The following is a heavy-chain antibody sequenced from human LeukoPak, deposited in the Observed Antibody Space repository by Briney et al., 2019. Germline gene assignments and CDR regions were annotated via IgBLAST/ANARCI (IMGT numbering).Heavy chain of an antibody. CDR2: ISGSGSST. J-gene: IGHJ4*02. CDR3: AKSGGTATAGPYNYLDS. D-gene: IGHD6-13*01. CDR1: GFTFSSYA. V-gene: IGHV3-23*01. Sequence: PGGSLRLSCAASGFTFSSYAMSWVRQAPGKGLEWVSVISGSGSSTSYAGSVKGRFTFSRDNSKNTLCLQMNSLRAEDTAVYYCAKSGGTATAGPYNYLDSWGQGTLVTVSS.